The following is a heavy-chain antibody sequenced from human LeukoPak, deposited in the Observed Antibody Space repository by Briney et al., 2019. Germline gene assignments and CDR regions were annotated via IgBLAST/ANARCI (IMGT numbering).Heavy chain of an antibody. CDR1: GGSISSGDYY. J-gene: IGHJ4*02. CDR3: ARGVESDILTGYDPYFDC. D-gene: IGHD3-9*01. CDR2: IYYSGST. V-gene: IGHV4-30-4*01. Sequence: SETLSLTCTVSGGSISSGDYYWSRIRQPPGTGLEWIGYIYYSGSTYYNPSLKSRVTISVDTSKNQFSLKLSSVTAADTAVYYCARGVESDILTGYDPYFDCWGQGTLVTVSS.